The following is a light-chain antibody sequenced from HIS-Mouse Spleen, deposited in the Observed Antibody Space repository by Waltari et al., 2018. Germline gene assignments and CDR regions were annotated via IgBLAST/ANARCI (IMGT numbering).Light chain of an antibody. J-gene: IGLJ2*01. V-gene: IGLV3-1*01. Sequence: SYELTQPPSVSVSPGQTASITCSGDKLGDKAACWYPQKPGQSPVLVIYQDSKRPSGIPERFSGSNSGNTATLTISGTQAMDEADYYCQAWDSSTDVVFGGGTKLTVL. CDR3: QAWDSSTDVV. CDR1: KLGDKA. CDR2: QDS.